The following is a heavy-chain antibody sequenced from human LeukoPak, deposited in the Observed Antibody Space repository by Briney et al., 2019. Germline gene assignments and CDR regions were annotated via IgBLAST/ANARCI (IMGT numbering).Heavy chain of an antibody. CDR2: INHSGST. J-gene: IGHJ5*02. Sequence: NPSETLSLTCAVYGGSFSGYYWSWIRQPPGKGLEWIGEINHSGSTNYNPSLKSRVTISVDTSKNQFSLKLSSVTAADTAVYYCARVWTNIPSLDPWGQGTLVTVSS. V-gene: IGHV4-34*01. CDR3: ARVWTNIPSLDP. D-gene: IGHD2/OR15-2a*01. CDR1: GGSFSGYY.